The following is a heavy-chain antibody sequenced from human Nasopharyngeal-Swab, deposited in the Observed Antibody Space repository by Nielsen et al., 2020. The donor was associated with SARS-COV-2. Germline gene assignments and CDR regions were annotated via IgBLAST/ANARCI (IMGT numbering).Heavy chain of an antibody. J-gene: IGHJ4*02. CDR2: ISGSGGST. D-gene: IGHD3-10*01. Sequence: WIRQPPGKGLEWVSAISGSGGSTYYADSVKGRFTISRDNAKNSLYLQMNSLRAEDTAVYYCARDRWFGEFLSFDYWGQGTLVTVSS. CDR3: ARDRWFGEFLSFDY. V-gene: IGHV3-23*01.